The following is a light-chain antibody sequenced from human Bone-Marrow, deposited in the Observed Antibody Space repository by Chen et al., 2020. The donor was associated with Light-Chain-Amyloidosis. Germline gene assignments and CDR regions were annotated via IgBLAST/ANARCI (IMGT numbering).Light chain of an antibody. CDR3: QVWDRSSDRPV. CDR1: NIGATS. CDR2: DDS. Sequence: YVLTQHSSVSAAPGQTATIACGGNNIGATSVHWYQPTPGQAPLLVVYDDSDRTSGIPERLSGSNSGNTATLTISRVEAGDEADYYCQVWDRSSDRPVFGGGTKLTVL. V-gene: IGLV3-21*02. J-gene: IGLJ3*02.